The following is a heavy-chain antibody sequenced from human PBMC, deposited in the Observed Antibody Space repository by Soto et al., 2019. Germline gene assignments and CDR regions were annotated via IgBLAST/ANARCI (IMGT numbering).Heavy chain of an antibody. D-gene: IGHD2-2*01. J-gene: IGHJ6*02. CDR3: ARGRVVVVPAARYYYYYGMDV. Sequence: SVKVSCKASGGTFSSYAISWVRQAPGQGLEWMGGIIPIFGTANYAQKFQGRVTITADESTSTAYMELSSLRSEDTAVYYCARGRVVVVPAARYYYYYGMDVWGQGTTVTVSS. V-gene: IGHV1-69*13. CDR2: IIPIFGTA. CDR1: GGTFSSYA.